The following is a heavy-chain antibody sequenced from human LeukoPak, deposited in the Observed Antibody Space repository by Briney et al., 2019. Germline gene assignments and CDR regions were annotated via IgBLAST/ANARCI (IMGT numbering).Heavy chain of an antibody. V-gene: IGHV4-34*09. D-gene: IGHD2-2*01. J-gene: IGHJ4*02. CDR3: AASIVVVPAALPLLFDY. Sequence: ASETLSLTCAVYGGSFSGYYWSWIRQPPGKGLEWIGEINHSGSTNYNPSLKSRVTISVDTSKNQFSLKLSSVTAADTAVYYCAASIVVVPAALPLLFDYWGQGTLVTVSS. CDR1: GGSFSGYY. CDR2: INHSGST.